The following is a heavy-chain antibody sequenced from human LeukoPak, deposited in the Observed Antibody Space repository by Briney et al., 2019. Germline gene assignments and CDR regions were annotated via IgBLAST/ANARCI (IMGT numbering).Heavy chain of an antibody. CDR1: GGSISSSSYY. Sequence: SETLSLTCTVSGGSISSSSYYWGWIRQPPGKGLEWIGSIYYSGSTYYNPSLKSRVTISVDTSKNQFSLKLSSVTAADTAVYYCASATGYSSSWFNYYMDVWGKGTTVTISS. CDR3: ASATGYSSSWFNYYMDV. D-gene: IGHD6-13*01. V-gene: IGHV4-39*07. CDR2: IYYSGST. J-gene: IGHJ6*03.